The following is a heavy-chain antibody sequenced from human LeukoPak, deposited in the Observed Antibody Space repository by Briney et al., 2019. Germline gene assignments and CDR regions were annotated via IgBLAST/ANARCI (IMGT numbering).Heavy chain of an antibody. D-gene: IGHD3-10*01. CDR2: IRSKAYGGTT. CDR3: TRGLLWFGELQSWFDP. J-gene: IGHJ5*02. CDR1: GFTFGDYA. V-gene: IGHV3-49*04. Sequence: GRSLRLSCTASGFTFGDYAMSWVRQAPGKGLEWVGFIRSKAYGGTTEYAASVKGRFTISRDDSKSIAYLQMNSLKTEDTAVYYCTRGLLWFGELQSWFDPWGQGTLVTVSS.